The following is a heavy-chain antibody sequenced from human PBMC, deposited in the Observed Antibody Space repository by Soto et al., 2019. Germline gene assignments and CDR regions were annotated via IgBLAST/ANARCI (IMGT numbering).Heavy chain of an antibody. CDR1: GFTFSSYG. V-gene: IGHV3-30*18. J-gene: IGHJ4*02. CDR3: AKDIAAALGY. CDR2: ISYDGSNK. Sequence: GGSLRLSCAASGFTFSSYGMHWVRQAPGKGLEWVAVISYDGSNKYYADSVKGRFTISRDNSKNTLYLQMNSLRAEDTAVYYCAKDIAAALGYWGQGTLVTVSS. D-gene: IGHD6-13*01.